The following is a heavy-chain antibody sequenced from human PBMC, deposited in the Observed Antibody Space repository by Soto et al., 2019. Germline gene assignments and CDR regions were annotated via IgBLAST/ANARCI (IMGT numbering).Heavy chain of an antibody. D-gene: IGHD3-3*01. CDR1: GFTFSSYA. J-gene: IGHJ4*02. CDR3: ARDWSREWLPEYYFDY. CDR2: ISYDGSNK. Sequence: GGSLRLSCAASGFTFSSYAMHWVRQAPGKGLEWVAVISYDGSNKYYADSVKGRFTISRDKSKNTLYLQMNSLRAEDTAVYYCARDWSREWLPEYYFDYWGQGTLVTVSS. V-gene: IGHV3-30-3*01.